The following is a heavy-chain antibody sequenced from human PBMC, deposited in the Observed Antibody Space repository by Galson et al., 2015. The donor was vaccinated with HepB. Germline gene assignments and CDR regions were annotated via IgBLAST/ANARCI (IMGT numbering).Heavy chain of an antibody. J-gene: IGHJ4*02. CDR2: SYWDDDK. V-gene: IGHV2-5*02. CDR1: GVSLRTGREA. D-gene: IGHD3-16*02. CDR3: AHRALYGNTWWSGHYFDS. Sequence: PALVKPTQTLTLTCSLSGVSLRTGREAVAWLRQPSGEGLEFIALSYWDDDKDFSSTLNRRLSISTDTTNTQVVPSLTSVDPGDTATYFCAHRALYGNTWWSGHYFDSWGEGIPVIVSS.